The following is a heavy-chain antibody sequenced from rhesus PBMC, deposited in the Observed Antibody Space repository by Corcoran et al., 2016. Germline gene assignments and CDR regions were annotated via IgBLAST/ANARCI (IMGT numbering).Heavy chain of an antibody. D-gene: IGHD5-24*01. J-gene: IGHJ4*01. V-gene: IGHV4-143*01. CDR2: IYGGSGST. CDR1: GGSISGYYL. CDR3: ARVDTAGTGWDY. Sequence: QVQLQESGPGVVKPSETLSLTCAVSGGSISGYYLWSWIRQPPGKELEWIGNIYGGSGSTSYNPALKRPVIISIDTSKNQFSLKLSSLTAADTAVYYCARVDTAGTGWDYWGQGVLVTVSS.